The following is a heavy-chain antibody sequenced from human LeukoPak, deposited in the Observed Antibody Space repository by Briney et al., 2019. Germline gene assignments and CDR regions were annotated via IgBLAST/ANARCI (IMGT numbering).Heavy chain of an antibody. Sequence: ASVKVSCKASGGTFSSYAISWVRQAPGQVLEWMGLINPDGGNTNYAQNFQGRVTLTRDTSTSTVYMELSSLRSEDTAIYYRARIRDGYNDAYDLWGQGTVVTVPS. CDR1: GGTFSSYA. V-gene: IGHV1-46*01. CDR3: ARIRDGYNDAYDL. CDR2: INPDGGNT. D-gene: IGHD5-24*01. J-gene: IGHJ3*01.